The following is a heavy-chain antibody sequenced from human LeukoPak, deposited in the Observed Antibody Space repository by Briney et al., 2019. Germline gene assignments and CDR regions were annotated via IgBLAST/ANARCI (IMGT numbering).Heavy chain of an antibody. J-gene: IGHJ6*03. V-gene: IGHV3-7*01. CDR2: INQDGTEK. D-gene: IGHD3-10*01. Sequence: PGGSLRLSCAASGFTFTTYWMTWVRQAPGKGLEWVANINQDGTEKYYVDSVKGRFTISRDNAKNSLYLQMNSLRAEDTAVYYCARDYYGSGSYHYYYYYMDVWGKGTTVTISS. CDR1: GFTFTTYW. CDR3: ARDYYGSGSYHYYYYYMDV.